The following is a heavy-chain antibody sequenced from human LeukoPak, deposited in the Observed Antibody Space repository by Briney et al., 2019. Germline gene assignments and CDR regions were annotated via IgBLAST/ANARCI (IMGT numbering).Heavy chain of an antibody. CDR2: ISASGDNT. CDR1: GFAFSSYA. V-gene: IGHV3-23*01. D-gene: IGHD4-17*01. J-gene: IGHJ4*02. Sequence: GGSLRLSCAASGFAFSSYAVSWVRQAPGKGLEWVSTISASGDNTYYADSVKGRFAISRDNSKNTLYLQMDSLRAEDTAVYYCAKDLRPQIPYGESPRGTAPMGYWGQGALVTVSS. CDR3: AKDLRPQIPYGESPRGTAPMGY.